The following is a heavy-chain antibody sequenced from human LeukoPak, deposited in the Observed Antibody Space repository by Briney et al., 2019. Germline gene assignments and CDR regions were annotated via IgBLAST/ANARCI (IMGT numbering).Heavy chain of an antibody. CDR1: GFTFSKFA. J-gene: IGHJ4*02. CDR3: AKCPDYYDTNGYYWGNFDY. Sequence: GGSLRLSCAAAGFTFSKFAMHWVRQAPGKGLEWVAVVSYDGSYKYYADSVKGRFTISRDNSKNTLYLQMNSLRAEDTAVYYCAKCPDYYDTNGYYWGNFDYWGQGALVTVSS. D-gene: IGHD3-22*01. V-gene: IGHV3-30*04. CDR2: VSYDGSYK.